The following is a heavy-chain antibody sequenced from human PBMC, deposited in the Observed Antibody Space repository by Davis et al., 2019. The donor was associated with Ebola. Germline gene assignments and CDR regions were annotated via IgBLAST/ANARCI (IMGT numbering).Heavy chain of an antibody. CDR3: AKALGYCSGGSCYSTGYFDY. J-gene: IGHJ4*02. V-gene: IGHV3-48*04. Sequence: GGSLRLSCAASGFIFSSYNMNWVRQAPGKGLEWVSYISTSSSTIYYADSVKGRFTISRDNAKNSLYLQMNSLRAEDTAVYYCAKALGYCSGGSCYSTGYFDYWGQGTLVTVSS. CDR1: GFIFSSYN. CDR2: ISTSSSTI. D-gene: IGHD2-15*01.